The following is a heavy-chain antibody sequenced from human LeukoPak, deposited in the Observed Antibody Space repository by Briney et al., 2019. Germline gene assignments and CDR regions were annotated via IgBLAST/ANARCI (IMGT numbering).Heavy chain of an antibody. J-gene: IGHJ5*02. V-gene: IGHV4-31*03. CDR1: GGSISSGGYY. CDR3: ARAPIVVVPESWFDP. Sequence: SETLSLTCTVSGGSISSGGYYWSWIRQHPGKGLEWIGYIYYSGSTYYNPSLKSRVTISVDTSKNQFSLKLSSVTAADTAVYYCARAPIVVVPESWFDPWGQGTLVTVSS. D-gene: IGHD2-2*01. CDR2: IYYSGST.